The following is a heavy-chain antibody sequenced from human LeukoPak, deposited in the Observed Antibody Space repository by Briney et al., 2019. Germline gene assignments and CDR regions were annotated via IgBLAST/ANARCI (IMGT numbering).Heavy chain of an antibody. CDR2: IIGGGGST. D-gene: IGHD2-2*01. J-gene: IGHJ4*02. CDR1: GFTVSSNY. V-gene: IGHV3-23*01. CDR3: AHGAMYQLDY. Sequence: GGSLRLSCAASGFTVSSNYMSWVRQAPGKGLEWVSGIIGGGGSTYYADSVKGRFTISGDNSRNTLFLQMNSLRAEDTAVYYCAHGAMYQLDYWGQGTLVTVSS.